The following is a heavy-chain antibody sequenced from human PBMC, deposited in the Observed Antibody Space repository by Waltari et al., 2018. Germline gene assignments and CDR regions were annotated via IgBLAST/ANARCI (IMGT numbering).Heavy chain of an antibody. CDR2: ISSGGTNM. D-gene: IGHD3-10*01. Sequence: EVQLVESGGGLVQPGGSLRLSCAASGFTFSSYEMNWVRQAPGKGFEWVSDISSGGTNMFYAESVKGRFTISRDNAKNSLYLHMNSLRVEDTAVYYCARERSVTGKGNLDYWGQGTLVTVSS. CDR1: GFTFSSYE. V-gene: IGHV3-48*03. J-gene: IGHJ4*02. CDR3: ARERSVTGKGNLDY.